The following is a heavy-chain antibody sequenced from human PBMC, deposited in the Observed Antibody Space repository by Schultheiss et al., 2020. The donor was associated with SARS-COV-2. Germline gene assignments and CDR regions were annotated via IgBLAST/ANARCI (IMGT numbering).Heavy chain of an antibody. V-gene: IGHV3-23*01. CDR2: ISGSGGST. CDR3: AKDKAVGLAYAYWYFDL. CDR1: GFTFRSYA. Sequence: LSLTCAASGFTFRSYAMSWVRQAPGKGLEWVSAISGSGGSTYYADSVKGRFTISRDNSKNTLYLQMNSLRAEDTAVYYCAKDKAVGLAYAYWYFDLWGRGTLVTVAS. D-gene: IGHD2-2*01. J-gene: IGHJ2*01.